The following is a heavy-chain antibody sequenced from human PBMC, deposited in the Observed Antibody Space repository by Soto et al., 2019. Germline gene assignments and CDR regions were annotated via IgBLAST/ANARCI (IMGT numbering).Heavy chain of an antibody. D-gene: IGHD3-22*01. V-gene: IGHV4-30-4*01. CDR1: GGSISIGDYY. CDR2: IYYSGST. CDR3: ARAPIQYYYDSSGSSRGMDV. J-gene: IGHJ6*02. Sequence: SETLSLACTFSGGSISIGDYYWSWIRQPPGKGLEWIGYIYYSGSTYYNPSLKSRVTISVDTSKNQFSLKLSSVTAADTAVYYCARAPIQYYYDSSGSSRGMDVWGQGTTVTVSS.